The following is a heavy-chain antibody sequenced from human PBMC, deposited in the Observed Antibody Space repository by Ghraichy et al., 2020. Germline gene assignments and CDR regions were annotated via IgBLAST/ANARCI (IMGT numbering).Heavy chain of an antibody. J-gene: IGHJ4*02. CDR2: VSPRSGDV. D-gene: IGHD1-1*01. Sequence: ASVKVSCKASGYTFTNYDFNWVRQAAGQGLEWMGWVSPRSGDVGYAQTFQGRITLTRDTSIGTAYMELRGLTSEDTAVYYCARNPPSTRDFDNWGQGTLVTVSS. V-gene: IGHV1-8*02. CDR1: GYTFTNYD. CDR3: ARNPPSTRDFDN.